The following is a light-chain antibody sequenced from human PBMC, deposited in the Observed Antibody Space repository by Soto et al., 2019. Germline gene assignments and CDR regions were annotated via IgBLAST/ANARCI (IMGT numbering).Light chain of an antibody. CDR1: QDISNY. Sequence: DIQMTQSPSSLSASVGDRVTITCQASQDISNYLNWYQQKPAKAPKLLIYDASNLETGVPSRFSGSGSGTDFTFTISSLQPEDIATYYCQHYDDFPMTFGPGTKVDIK. CDR3: QHYDDFPMT. V-gene: IGKV1-33*01. J-gene: IGKJ3*01. CDR2: DAS.